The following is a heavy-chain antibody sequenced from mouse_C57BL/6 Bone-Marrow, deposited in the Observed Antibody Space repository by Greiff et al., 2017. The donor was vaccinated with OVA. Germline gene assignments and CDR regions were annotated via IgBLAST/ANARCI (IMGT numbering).Heavy chain of an antibody. D-gene: IGHD1-1*02. Sequence: VQLQQPGAELVKPGASVKMSCKASGYTFTSYWITWVKQRPGQGLEWIGDIYPGSGSTNYNEKFKSKATLTVDTSSSTAYMQLSSLTAEDSAVYYCARGWGWYFDVWGTGTTVTVSS. CDR3: ARGWGWYFDV. J-gene: IGHJ1*03. CDR1: GYTFTSYW. V-gene: IGHV1-55*01. CDR2: IYPGSGST.